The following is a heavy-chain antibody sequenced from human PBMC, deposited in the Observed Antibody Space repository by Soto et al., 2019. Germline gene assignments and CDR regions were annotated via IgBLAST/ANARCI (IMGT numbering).Heavy chain of an antibody. CDR3: TRDRDILTGYYSPNSFDY. CDR1: GFMFSNHG. Sequence: GGSLRLSCAASGFMFSNHGMHWVRQAPGKGLEWVAVIWSDGNNRYYAETVKGRFTISRDNSKNTVYLQMNSLRTEDTAMYYCTRDRDILTGYYSPNSFDYWGQGALVTVSS. V-gene: IGHV3-33*01. J-gene: IGHJ4*02. CDR2: IWSDGNNR. D-gene: IGHD3-9*01.